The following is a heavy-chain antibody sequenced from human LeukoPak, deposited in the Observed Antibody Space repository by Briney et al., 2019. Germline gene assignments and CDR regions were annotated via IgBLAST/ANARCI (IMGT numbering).Heavy chain of an antibody. CDR1: GFTFSSFS. Sequence: GGSRSLSWAASGFTFSSFSTNWVRQAPGRGLGWVSSISGSSSYIYYADSVKGRFTISRDNAKNSLYLQMNSLRAEDTAVYYCAREPSSSGTFDYWGQGTLVTVSS. CDR3: AREPSSSGTFDY. J-gene: IGHJ4*02. V-gene: IGHV3-21*01. CDR2: ISGSSSYI. D-gene: IGHD6-19*01.